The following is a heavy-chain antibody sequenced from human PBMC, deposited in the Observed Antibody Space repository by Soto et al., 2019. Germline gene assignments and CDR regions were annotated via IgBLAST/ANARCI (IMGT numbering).Heavy chain of an antibody. CDR2: ITSSGSTI. CDR1: GFIFSDYY. Sequence: QVQLVESGGGLVKPGGSLRLSCAASGFIFSDYYMTWIRQAPGKGLEWVSYITSSGSTIHYADSVRGRFTMSRDNARNSLSLQMNSLRVEDTAVYYCARDRTTSSFGNYFDYWGQGTLVTVSS. D-gene: IGHD2-2*01. CDR3: ARDRTTSSFGNYFDY. V-gene: IGHV3-11*01. J-gene: IGHJ4*02.